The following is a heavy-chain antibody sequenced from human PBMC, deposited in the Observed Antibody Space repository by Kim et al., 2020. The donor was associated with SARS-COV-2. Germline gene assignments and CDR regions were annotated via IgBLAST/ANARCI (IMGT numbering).Heavy chain of an antibody. CDR2: INPSGGST. CDR1: GYTFTSYY. V-gene: IGHV1-46*01. J-gene: IGHJ5*02. CDR3: ARDRGSSWPVERDWFDP. Sequence: ASVKVSCKASGYTFTSYYMHWVRQAPGQGLEWMGIINPSGGSTSYAQKFQCRVTMTRYTSTSTVYMELSILRSEDTAVYYCARDRGSSWPVERDWFDPWGQGTLVTVSS. D-gene: IGHD6-13*01.